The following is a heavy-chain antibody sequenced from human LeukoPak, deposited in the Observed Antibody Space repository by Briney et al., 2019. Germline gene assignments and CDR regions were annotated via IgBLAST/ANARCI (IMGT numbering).Heavy chain of an antibody. V-gene: IGHV3-11*04. CDR3: ARVPAHDYGGNFGAFDI. D-gene: IGHD4-23*01. J-gene: IGHJ3*02. CDR2: ISSSGSTI. CDR1: GFTFSDYY. Sequence: GGSLRLSCAASGFTFSDYYMSWIRQAPGKGLEWVSYISSSGSTIYYADSVKGRFTISRENAKNSLYLQMNSLRAGDTAVYYCARVPAHDYGGNFGAFDIWGQGTMVTVSS.